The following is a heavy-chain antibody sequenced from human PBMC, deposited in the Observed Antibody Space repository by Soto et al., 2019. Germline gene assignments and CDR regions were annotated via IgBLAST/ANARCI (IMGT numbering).Heavy chain of an antibody. V-gene: IGHV1-18*01. Sequence: QVQLVQSGAEVKKPGASVKVSCKASGYTFTSYGISWVRQAPGQGLEWMGWISAYNGNTNYAQKLQGRVTMTTDTSTSTAYMELRSLRSGDTAVYYCATTLQTTVTTIEYFQHWGQGTLVTVSS. CDR1: GYTFTSYG. CDR2: ISAYNGNT. J-gene: IGHJ1*01. CDR3: ATTLQTTVTTIEYFQH. D-gene: IGHD4-17*01.